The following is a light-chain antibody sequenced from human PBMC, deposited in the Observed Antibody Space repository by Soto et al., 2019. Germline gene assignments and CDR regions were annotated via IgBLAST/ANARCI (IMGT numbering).Light chain of an antibody. J-gene: IGKJ5*01. CDR3: QQSYSTPT. V-gene: IGKV1-39*01. Sequence: DIQMTQSPSSLSASVGDRVTITCRASQSISSYLNWYQQKPGKAPKLLIYAASTLQSGVPSRFSGSGSGTDFTLTISSLQSEDLGTYYCQQSYSTPTFGQGTRLEIK. CDR2: AAS. CDR1: QSISSY.